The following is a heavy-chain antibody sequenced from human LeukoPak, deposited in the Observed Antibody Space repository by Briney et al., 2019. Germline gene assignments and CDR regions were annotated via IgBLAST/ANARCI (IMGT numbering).Heavy chain of an antibody. CDR3: ARGGSMGVV. J-gene: IGHJ4*02. V-gene: IGHV7-4-1*02. CDR2: INTNTRNP. Sequence: ASVKVSCKASGYTFTRHAMNWVRQAPGQGLEWMGWINTNTRNPTYAQGFIGRFVFSLDTSINTAYLQINSLKPEDTAVYYCARGGSMGVVWGQGTLVTVSS. D-gene: IGHD2-15*01. CDR1: GYTFTRHA.